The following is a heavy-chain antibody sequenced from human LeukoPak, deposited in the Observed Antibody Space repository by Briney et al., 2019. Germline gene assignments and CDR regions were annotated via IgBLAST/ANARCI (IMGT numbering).Heavy chain of an antibody. CDR2: IGIPGDT. V-gene: IGHV3-13*01. D-gene: IGHD1-26*01. Sequence: SGGSLRLSCAASGFTFSGYDMHWLRQATGKGLEWVSGIGIPGDTYYPGSVKGRFTISRENAKNSFYLQMNSLRAEDTAVYYCARGESPNSLVGATSYWGQGTLVTVSS. CDR3: ARGESPNSLVGATSY. CDR1: GFTFSGYD. J-gene: IGHJ4*02.